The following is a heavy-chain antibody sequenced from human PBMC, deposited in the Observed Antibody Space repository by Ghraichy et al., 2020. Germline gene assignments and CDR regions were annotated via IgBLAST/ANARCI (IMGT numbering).Heavy chain of an antibody. D-gene: IGHD6-13*01. V-gene: IGHV3-23*01. Sequence: LSLTCAASGFTFSSYAMSWVRQAPGKGLEWVSAISGSGGSTYYADSVKGRFTISRDNSKNTLYLQMNSLRAEDTAVYYCAKCMAAAGTFWNAFDIWGQGTMVTVSS. CDR2: ISGSGGST. CDR3: AKCMAAAGTFWNAFDI. J-gene: IGHJ3*02. CDR1: GFTFSSYA.